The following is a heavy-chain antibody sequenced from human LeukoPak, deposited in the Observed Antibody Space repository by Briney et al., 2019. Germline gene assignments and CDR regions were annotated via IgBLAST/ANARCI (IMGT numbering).Heavy chain of an antibody. CDR3: ARATTASARDH. J-gene: IGHJ4*02. V-gene: IGHV3-7*01. CDR1: GFNFRAYW. D-gene: IGHD1-14*01. CDR2: LNQDADRE. Sequence: GGSLRLSCAASGFNFRAYWMSWDRQAPGKGLEWVASLNQDADREYYVDSVKGRFTISRDNAKNSLYLQMDSLRVEDTAVYYCARATTASARDHWGQGTLVTVSS.